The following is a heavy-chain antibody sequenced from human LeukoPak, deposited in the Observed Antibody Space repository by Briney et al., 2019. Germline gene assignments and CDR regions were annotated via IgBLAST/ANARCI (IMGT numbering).Heavy chain of an antibody. Sequence: GGSLRLSCVGSGFTFSNYGMHWVRQAPDKGLEWVAVVAHDGTVKYYADPVKGRFTISRDNGKNTLYLEMTSLRPEDTAVYYCAKEEGIKRGTNFDSWGQGTLVTVSS. J-gene: IGHJ4*02. V-gene: IGHV3-30*18. D-gene: IGHD1-7*01. CDR1: GFTFSNYG. CDR2: VAHDGTVK. CDR3: AKEEGIKRGTNFDS.